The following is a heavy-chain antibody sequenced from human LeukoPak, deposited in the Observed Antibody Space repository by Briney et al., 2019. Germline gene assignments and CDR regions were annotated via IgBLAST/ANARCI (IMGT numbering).Heavy chain of an antibody. CDR1: GGSISSYY. CDR3: ARREGRVWFGELFDYYYYGMDV. D-gene: IGHD3-10*01. J-gene: IGHJ6*02. V-gene: IGHV4-34*01. Sequence: PSETLSLTCTVSGGSISSYYWSWIRQPPGKWLEWIGEINHSGSTNYNPSLKSRVTISVDTSKNQFSLKLSSVTAADTAVYYCARREGRVWFGELFDYYYYGMDVWGQGTTVTVSS. CDR2: INHSGST.